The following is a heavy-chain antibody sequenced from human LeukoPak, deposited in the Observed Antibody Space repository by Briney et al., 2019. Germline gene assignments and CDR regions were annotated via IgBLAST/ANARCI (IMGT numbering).Heavy chain of an antibody. Sequence: SVKVSFKASGGPFSSYAISWVRQAPGQGLEWMGGIIPIFGTANYAQKFQGRVTITADKSTSTAYMELSSLRSEDTAVYYCASQYYDSSGYYSLWGQGTLVTVSS. D-gene: IGHD3-22*01. CDR2: IIPIFGTA. CDR1: GGPFSSYA. J-gene: IGHJ4*02. V-gene: IGHV1-69*06. CDR3: ASQYYDSSGYYSL.